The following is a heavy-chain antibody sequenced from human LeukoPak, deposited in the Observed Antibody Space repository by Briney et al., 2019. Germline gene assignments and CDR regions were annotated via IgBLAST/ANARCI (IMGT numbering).Heavy chain of an antibody. CDR1: GFTLSDYW. D-gene: IGHD3-9*01. CDR2: IKQDGSEK. Sequence: PGGSLRLSCVASGFTLSDYWMSWVRQTPGKGLEWVANIKQDGSEKEYVESVKSRFTISRDNAKNSVYLEMSSLRVEDTAVYYCTRGGVVGGRLANWGQGTLVTVSS. J-gene: IGHJ4*02. CDR3: TRGGVVGGRLAN. V-gene: IGHV3-7*01.